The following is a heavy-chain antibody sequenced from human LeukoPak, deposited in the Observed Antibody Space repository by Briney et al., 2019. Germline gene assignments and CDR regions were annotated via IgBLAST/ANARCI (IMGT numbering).Heavy chain of an antibody. CDR1: GGTFSSYA. J-gene: IGHJ4*02. CDR2: IIPILGIA. Sequence: SVKVSCKASGGTFSSYAISWVRQAPGQGLEWMGRIIPILGIANYAQKFQGRVTITADKSTSTAYMELSSLRSEDTAVYYCAGETRPLYSSGWYLAQPFDYWGQGTLVTVSS. CDR3: AGETRPLYSSGWYLAQPFDY. D-gene: IGHD6-19*01. V-gene: IGHV1-69*04.